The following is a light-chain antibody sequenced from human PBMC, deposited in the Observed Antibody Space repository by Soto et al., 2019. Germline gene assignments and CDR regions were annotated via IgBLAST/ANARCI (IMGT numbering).Light chain of an antibody. Sequence: DIQMTQSPSSLSASVGDRVTITCRASQSISSYLNWYQQKPGKAPKLLIYAASSLQSGVPSRFSGSRSGTDFTLTISSLQPEDFATYYCQQSYSTPPAFGQGTNVEIK. CDR3: QQSYSTPPA. CDR1: QSISSY. CDR2: AAS. J-gene: IGKJ1*01. V-gene: IGKV1-39*01.